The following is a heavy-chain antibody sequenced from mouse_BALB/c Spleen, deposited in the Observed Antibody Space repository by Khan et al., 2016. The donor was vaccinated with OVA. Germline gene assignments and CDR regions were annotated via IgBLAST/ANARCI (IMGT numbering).Heavy chain of an antibody. V-gene: IGHV3-2*02. J-gene: IGHJ2*01. D-gene: IGHD1-1*02. CDR3: ARDYGGDIDY. CDR1: GYSITTDYA. CDR2: ISYSGNT. Sequence: EVKLLESGPGLVKPSQSLSLTCTVTGYSITTDYAWNWIRQSPGNKLEWMGYISYSGNTKYNPSLKSRISITRDTSKNQFFLQLKSVTTEDTARYYCARDYGGDIDYWGQGTTLTVSS.